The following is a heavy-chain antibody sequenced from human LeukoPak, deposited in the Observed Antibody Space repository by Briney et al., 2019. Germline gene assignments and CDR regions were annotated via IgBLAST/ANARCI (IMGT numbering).Heavy chain of an antibody. J-gene: IGHJ5*02. D-gene: IGHD3-10*01. Sequence: GGSLRLSCAASGFTFSSYAMSWVRQAPGKGLEWVSAISGSGGSTYYADSVKGRFTISRDNSKNTLYLQMNSPRAEDTAVYYCAKGYGSGSHNWFDPWGQGTLVTVSS. CDR3: AKGYGSGSHNWFDP. CDR2: ISGSGGST. CDR1: GFTFSSYA. V-gene: IGHV3-23*01.